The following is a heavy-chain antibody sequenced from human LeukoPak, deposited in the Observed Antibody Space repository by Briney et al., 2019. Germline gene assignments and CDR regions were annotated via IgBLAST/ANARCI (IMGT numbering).Heavy chain of an antibody. CDR2: ISYDGSNK. J-gene: IGHJ4*02. Sequence: PGGSLRLSCAASGFTFSSYGMHWVRQAPGKGLEWVAVISYDGSNKYYADSVKGRFTISRDNSKNTLYLQMNSLRAEDTAVYYCAKDNRGYSYGYVVDYWGQGTLVTVSS. D-gene: IGHD5-18*01. V-gene: IGHV3-30*18. CDR3: AKDNRGYSYGYVVDY. CDR1: GFTFSSYG.